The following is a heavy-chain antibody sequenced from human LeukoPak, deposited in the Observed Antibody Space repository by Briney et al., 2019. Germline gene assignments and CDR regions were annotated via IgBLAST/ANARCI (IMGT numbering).Heavy chain of an antibody. CDR3: AGRRYYDFWSGYWGYYYGMDV. J-gene: IGHJ6*02. CDR1: GFAFSSYT. Sequence: GGSLRLSCVASGFAFSSYTIYWVRQAPGKGLEWVANIKQDGSEKYYVDSVKGRFTISRDNAKNSLYLQMNSLRAEDTAVYYCAGRRYYDFWSGYWGYYYGMDVWGQGTTVTVSS. D-gene: IGHD3-3*01. V-gene: IGHV3-7*01. CDR2: IKQDGSEK.